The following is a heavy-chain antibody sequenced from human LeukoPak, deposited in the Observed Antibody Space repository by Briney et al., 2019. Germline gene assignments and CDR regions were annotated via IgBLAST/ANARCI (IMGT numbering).Heavy chain of an antibody. CDR2: ISSSSSYI. CDR1: GFTFSSYS. Sequence: GGSLRLSCAASGFTFSSYSMNWVRQAPGKGLEWVSSISSSSSYIYYADSVKGRFTISRDNAKNSLYLQMNSLRAEDTAVYYCARDYTMAGSWGVLDYYYGMDVWGQGTTVTVSS. D-gene: IGHD2-15*01. J-gene: IGHJ6*02. CDR3: ARDYTMAGSWGVLDYYYGMDV. V-gene: IGHV3-21*01.